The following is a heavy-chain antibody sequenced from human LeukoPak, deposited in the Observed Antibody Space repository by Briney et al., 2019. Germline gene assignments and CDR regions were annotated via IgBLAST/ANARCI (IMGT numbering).Heavy chain of an antibody. CDR1: GFSLSDYG. CDR2: IWYDGSNK. V-gene: IGHV3-33*08. CDR3: ARDSADTAMVMDY. Sequence: GGSLRLSCAASGFSLSDYGMHWVRQAPGKGLEWVAVIWYDGSNKYYADSVKGRFTISRDNSKNTLYLQMNSLRAEDTAVYYCARDSADTAMVMDYWGQGTLVTVSS. J-gene: IGHJ4*02. D-gene: IGHD5-18*01.